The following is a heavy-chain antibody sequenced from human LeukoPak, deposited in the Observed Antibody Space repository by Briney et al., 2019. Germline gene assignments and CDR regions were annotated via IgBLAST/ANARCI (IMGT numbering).Heavy chain of an antibody. D-gene: IGHD3-10*01. V-gene: IGHV5-51*01. J-gene: IGHJ3*02. CDR3: ATTSPMVRGVYDAFDI. CDR1: GYSFTSYW. Sequence: GESLKISCKGSGYSFTSYWIGWVRQLPGKGLEWMGIIYPGDSDTRNSPSFQGQVTISADKSISTAYLQWSSLKASDTAMYYCATTSPMVRGVYDAFDIWGQGTMVTVSS. CDR2: IYPGDSDT.